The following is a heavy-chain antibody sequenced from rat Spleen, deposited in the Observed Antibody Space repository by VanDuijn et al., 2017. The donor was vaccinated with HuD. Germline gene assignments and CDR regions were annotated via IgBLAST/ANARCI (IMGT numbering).Heavy chain of an antibody. Sequence: QVQLMESGPGLVQPSETLSLPCTVSGFSLTSYNVHWVRQSTGQGLEWMGRIWTGGNTRYNSALKSRLTCSRDNTKSQVFLKMTSVQTEDIATYYCTREEDNSYYLDHWGQGVMVTVSS. V-gene: IGHV2-30*01. D-gene: IGHD1-10*01. CDR3: TREEDNSYYLDH. J-gene: IGHJ2*01. CDR1: GFSLTSYN. CDR2: IWTGGNT.